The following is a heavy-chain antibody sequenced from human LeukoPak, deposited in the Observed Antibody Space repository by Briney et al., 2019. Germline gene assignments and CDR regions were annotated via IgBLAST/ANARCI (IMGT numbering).Heavy chain of an antibody. V-gene: IGHV3-21*01. CDR2: ISSSSSYI. CDR1: GFTFSSYS. Sequence: PGGSLRLSCAASGFTFSSYSMNWVRQAPGKGLEWVSSISSSSSYIYYADSVKGRFTISRDNAKNSLYLQMNSLRAEDTAVYYCARDRHTVTAESHYWGQGTLVTVSS. D-gene: IGHD4-4*01. J-gene: IGHJ4*02. CDR3: ARDRHTVTAESHY.